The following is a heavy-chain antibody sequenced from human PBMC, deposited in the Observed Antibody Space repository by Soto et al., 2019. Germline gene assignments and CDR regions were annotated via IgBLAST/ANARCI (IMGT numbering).Heavy chain of an antibody. J-gene: IGHJ6*02. CDR1: GGSISSYY. V-gene: IGHV4-59*01. D-gene: IGHD3-22*01. CDR3: ARDPLRDSSGYSYGMDV. CDR2: IYYSGSP. Sequence: PSETLSLTCTVSGGSISSYYWSWIRQPPGKGLEWIGYIYYSGSPNYNPSLKSRVTISLDTSNKQSSLKLTSVTAADTAVYYCARDPLRDSSGYSYGMDVWGQGTTVTVSS.